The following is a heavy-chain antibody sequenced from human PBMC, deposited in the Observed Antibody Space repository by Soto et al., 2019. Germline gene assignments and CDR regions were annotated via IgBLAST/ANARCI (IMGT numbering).Heavy chain of an antibody. Sequence: GASVKVSCKVSGYTLTELSMHWVRQAPGQGLEWMGGIIPIFGTANYAQKFQGRVTITADKSTSTAYMELSSLRSEDTAVYYCARDLRWLQSNYYYYYGMDVWGQGTTVTVSS. J-gene: IGHJ6*02. D-gene: IGHD4-4*01. CDR2: IIPIFGTA. CDR1: GYTLTELS. CDR3: ARDLRWLQSNYYYYYGMDV. V-gene: IGHV1-69*06.